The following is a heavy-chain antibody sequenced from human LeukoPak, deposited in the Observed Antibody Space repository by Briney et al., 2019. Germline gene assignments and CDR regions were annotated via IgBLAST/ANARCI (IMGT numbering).Heavy chain of an antibody. Sequence: SETLSLXCTVSSGSINSYYWSWIRQPPGKELEWIGYIYYSGGTNYNPSLKSRVTMSVDTSKNQFSLKLSSVTAADTAVYYCARLRSWLEYWGQGTLVTVSS. V-gene: IGHV4-59*01. CDR3: ARLRSWLEY. D-gene: IGHD3-10*01. CDR2: IYYSGGT. J-gene: IGHJ4*02. CDR1: SGSINSYY.